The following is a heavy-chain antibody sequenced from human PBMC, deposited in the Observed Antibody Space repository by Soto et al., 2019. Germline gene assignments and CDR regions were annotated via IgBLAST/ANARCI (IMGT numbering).Heavy chain of an antibody. CDR1: GFTFSSYG. Sequence: LRLSCAASGFTFSSYGMHWVRQAPGKWLEWVAVISYDGSNKYYADSVKGRFTISRDNSKNTLYLQMNSLGAEDTAVYYCAKDVWGAFDIWGQGTMVTVSS. CDR2: ISYDGSNK. V-gene: IGHV3-30*18. D-gene: IGHD3-16*01. CDR3: AKDVWGAFDI. J-gene: IGHJ3*02.